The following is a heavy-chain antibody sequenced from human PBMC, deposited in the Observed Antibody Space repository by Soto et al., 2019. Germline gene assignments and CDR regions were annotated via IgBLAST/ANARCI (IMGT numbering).Heavy chain of an antibody. CDR1: GGSISSYY. D-gene: IGHD3-9*01. Sequence: PSETLSLTCSFSGGSISSYYWSLIRQPPGKGLEWIGYIYYSGSTNYNPSLKSRVTISVDTSKNQFSLKLSSVTAADTAVYYCARQGGDYYDILTGYPFDYWGQGTLVTVSS. V-gene: IGHV4-59*08. CDR2: IYYSGST. CDR3: ARQGGDYYDILTGYPFDY. J-gene: IGHJ4*02.